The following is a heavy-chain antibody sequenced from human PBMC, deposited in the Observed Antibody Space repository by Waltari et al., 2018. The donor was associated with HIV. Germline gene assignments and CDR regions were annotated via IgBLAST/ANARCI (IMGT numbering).Heavy chain of an antibody. D-gene: IGHD2-8*02. Sequence: QVQLVESGGGVVQPGRSLRLSCAASGFTVRNYGMHWVRQAPGKGLEWGAVVWQDGSNKYYGDSVKGRFTISRDNSKNTLELQMNSLRAEDTAVYYCARDVQGYCAGERCFYGMDVWGQGTTVTVSS. CDR1: GFTVRNYG. V-gene: IGHV3-33*01. CDR3: ARDVQGYCAGERCFYGMDV. CDR2: VWQDGSNK. J-gene: IGHJ6*02.